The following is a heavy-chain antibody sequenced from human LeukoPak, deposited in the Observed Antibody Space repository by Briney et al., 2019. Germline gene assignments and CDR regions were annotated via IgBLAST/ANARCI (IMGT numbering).Heavy chain of an antibody. CDR2: IYYSGST. J-gene: IGHJ5*02. V-gene: IGHV4-59*12. D-gene: IGHD3-3*01. CDR3: ARDGDLRFLEWPNWFDP. CDR1: GGSISSYY. Sequence: PSETLSLTCTVSGGSISSYYWSWIRQPPGKGLEWIGYIYYSGSTNYNPSLKSRVTISVDTSKNQFSLKLSSVTAADTAVYYCARDGDLRFLEWPNWFDPWGQGTLVTVSS.